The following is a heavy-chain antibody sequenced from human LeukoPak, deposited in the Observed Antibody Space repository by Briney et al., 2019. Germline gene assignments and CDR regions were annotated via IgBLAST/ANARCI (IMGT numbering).Heavy chain of an antibody. CDR3: ARWARTYGDYLNDY. V-gene: IGHV3-48*04. D-gene: IGHD4-17*01. CDR1: GFTFSSYT. J-gene: IGHJ4*02. CDR2: ITSTSNPI. Sequence: GGSLRLSCAASGFTFSSYTMNWVRQAPGTGLEWLSYITSTSNPIYYADSVKGRFTVSRDNSKNSLYLQMNSLRAEDTAVYYCARWARTYGDYLNDYWGQGTLVTVSS.